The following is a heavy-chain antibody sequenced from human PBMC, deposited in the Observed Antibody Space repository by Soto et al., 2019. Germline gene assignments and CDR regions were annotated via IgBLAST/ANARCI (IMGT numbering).Heavy chain of an antibody. J-gene: IGHJ6*02. CDR1: GYTFTSYG. Sequence: QFQLVQSGAEVKKPGASGKVSCKASGYTFTSYGISWVRQAPGQGLEWMGWTSAYKGNTNYAQKLQGRVTMTTDTSTSTAYMELRSLRSDDTAVYYCARRQWLVGGYYYGMDVWGQGTTVTVSS. V-gene: IGHV1-18*01. CDR2: TSAYKGNT. CDR3: ARRQWLVGGYYYGMDV. D-gene: IGHD6-19*01.